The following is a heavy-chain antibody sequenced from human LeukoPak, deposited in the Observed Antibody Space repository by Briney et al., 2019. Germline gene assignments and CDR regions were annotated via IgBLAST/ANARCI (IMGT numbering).Heavy chain of an antibody. Sequence: SETLSLTCTVSDGAIAGYSWSWIRQAPGKGLEWICYIYYSGDTNYNPSPKSRVTVSVDTSKKQFSLKLISVTAVDEAVDYFGRRGGVEEGRYFDWAYTQGWFDPWGQGTLVTVSS. V-gene: IGHV4-59*08. CDR1: DGAIAGYS. CDR3: GRRGGVEEGRYFDWAYTQGWFDP. J-gene: IGHJ5*02. D-gene: IGHD3-9*01. CDR2: IYYSGDT.